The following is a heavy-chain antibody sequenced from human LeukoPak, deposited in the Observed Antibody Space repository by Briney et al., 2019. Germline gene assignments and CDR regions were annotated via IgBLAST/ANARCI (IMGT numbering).Heavy chain of an antibody. Sequence: GESLKISCKGSGYSFTSYWIGWVRQMPGKGLEWMGIIYPGDSDTRYSPSFQGQVTISADKSISTAYLQWSSLKASDTAMYSWARRGPAGYYSLNYFDYWGQGTLVNVSS. J-gene: IGHJ4*02. CDR2: IYPGDSDT. CDR1: GYSFTSYW. CDR3: ARRGPAGYYSLNYFDY. D-gene: IGHD3-9*01. V-gene: IGHV5-51*01.